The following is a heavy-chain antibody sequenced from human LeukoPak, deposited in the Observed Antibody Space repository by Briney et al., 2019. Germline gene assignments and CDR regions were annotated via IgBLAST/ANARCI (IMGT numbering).Heavy chain of an antibody. D-gene: IGHD3-16*01. CDR1: GFTFSSYS. CDR2: ISSSSSYI. CDR3: AKDKYMITFGGAALDY. Sequence: GGSLRLSCAASGFTFSSYSMNWVRQAPGKGLEWVSSISSSSSYIYYADSVKGRFTISRDNSKNSLYLQMNSLRTEDTALYYCAKDKYMITFGGAALDYWGQGTLVTVSS. V-gene: IGHV3-21*04. J-gene: IGHJ4*02.